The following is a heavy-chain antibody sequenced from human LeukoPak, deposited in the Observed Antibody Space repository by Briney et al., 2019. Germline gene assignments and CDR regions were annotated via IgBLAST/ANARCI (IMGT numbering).Heavy chain of an antibody. Sequence: GASVKASCRASGGTFSSYAISWVRQAPGQGLEWMGGIIPIFGTANYAQKFQGRVTITADESTSTAYMELSSLRSEDTAVYYCARVDDGKAAAGTGGYWGQGTLVTVSS. CDR2: IIPIFGTA. J-gene: IGHJ4*02. D-gene: IGHD6-13*01. CDR3: ARVDDGKAAAGTGGY. V-gene: IGHV1-69*13. CDR1: GGTFSSYA.